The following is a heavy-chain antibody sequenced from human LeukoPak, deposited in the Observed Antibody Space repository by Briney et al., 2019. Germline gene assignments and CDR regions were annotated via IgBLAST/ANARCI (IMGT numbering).Heavy chain of an antibody. CDR3: AREEGAPIAAANI. V-gene: IGHV1-18*01. CDR1: GYIFTSNS. J-gene: IGHJ3*02. Sequence: ASVKVSCKASGYIFTSNSISWVRQAPGQGLEWMGWISAYNGDINYVQKLQGRVTMTTDTSTSTAYMELKSLRSDDTAVYYCAREEGAPIAAANIWGLGTKVTVSS. D-gene: IGHD6-13*01. CDR2: ISAYNGDI.